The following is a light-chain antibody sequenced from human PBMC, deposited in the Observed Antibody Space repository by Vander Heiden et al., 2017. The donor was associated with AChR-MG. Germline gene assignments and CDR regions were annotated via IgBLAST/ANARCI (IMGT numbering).Light chain of an antibody. CDR2: DTS. V-gene: IGLV7-46*01. J-gene: IGLJ2*01. CDR1: TGAVTSGHY. Sequence: QAVVTPEPSLTVSPGGPVTLTCGSSTGAVTSGHYPYWFQQKPGQAPRTLIYDTSNKHSWTPARFSGSLLGGKAALTLSGAQPEDEAEYYCLLSYSGARFYVVFGGGTKLTVL. CDR3: LLSYSGARFYVV.